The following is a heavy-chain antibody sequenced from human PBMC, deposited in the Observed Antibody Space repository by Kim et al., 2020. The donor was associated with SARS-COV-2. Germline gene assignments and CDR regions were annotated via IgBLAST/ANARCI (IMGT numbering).Heavy chain of an antibody. CDR2: IGTAYNT. D-gene: IGHD6-19*01. CDR1: GFTFSSYD. Sequence: GGSLRHSCAASGFTFSSYDMHWVRQPPGKGLEWVSAIGTAYNTFYPDSVKGRVTISRENDKNSVYLQLNSLGVGDTAVYYCARAPPGSRHSIDYWGQGTLVTVSS. CDR3: ARAPPGSRHSIDY. J-gene: IGHJ4*02. V-gene: IGHV3-13*01.